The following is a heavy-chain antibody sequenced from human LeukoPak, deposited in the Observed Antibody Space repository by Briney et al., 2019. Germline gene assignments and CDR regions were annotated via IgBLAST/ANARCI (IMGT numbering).Heavy chain of an antibody. CDR2: IIPIFGTA. J-gene: IGHJ6*03. CDR1: GGTFSSYA. Sequence: GASVKVSCKASGGTFSSYAIGWVRQAPGQGLEWMGGIIPIFGTANYAQKFQGRVTITTDESTSTAYMELSSLRSEDTAVYYCARGAVVVPAELHYYYYYMDVWGKGTTVTVSS. V-gene: IGHV1-69*05. D-gene: IGHD2-2*01. CDR3: ARGAVVVPAELHYYYYYMDV.